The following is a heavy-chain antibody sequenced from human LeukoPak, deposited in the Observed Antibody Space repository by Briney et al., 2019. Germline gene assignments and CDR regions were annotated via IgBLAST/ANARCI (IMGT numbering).Heavy chain of an antibody. D-gene: IGHD2-15*01. Sequence: SETLSLTCAVYGGSFSGYYWSWIRQPPGKGLEWIGEINHSGSTNYNPSLKSRVTISVDTSKNQFSLKLSSVTAADTAVYYCARVIGKRRAGYCSGGSCQYGMDVWGKGTTVTVSS. J-gene: IGHJ6*04. CDR3: ARVIGKRRAGYCSGGSCQYGMDV. V-gene: IGHV4-34*01. CDR1: GGSFSGYY. CDR2: INHSGST.